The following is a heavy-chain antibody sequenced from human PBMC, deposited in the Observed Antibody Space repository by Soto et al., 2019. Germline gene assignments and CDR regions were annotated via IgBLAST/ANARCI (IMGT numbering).Heavy chain of an antibody. V-gene: IGHV4-59*12. Sequence: SETLSLTCTVSGGSMSSYYCTWLRQSPGRGVEXXGXXSXXXXXYXXPSLNSRVTISADTSKNQFSPRMNSMIAADTAVYYCARAAPDASVGYWGQGTLVTVSS. CDR1: GGSMSSYY. J-gene: IGHJ4*02. CDR3: ARAAPDASVGY. CDR2: XSXXXXX. D-gene: IGHD2-15*01.